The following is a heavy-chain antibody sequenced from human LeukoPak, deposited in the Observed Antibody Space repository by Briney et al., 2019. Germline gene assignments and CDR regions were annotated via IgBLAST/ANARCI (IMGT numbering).Heavy chain of an antibody. CDR2: ISYDGSNK. V-gene: IGHV3-30*18. CDR3: AKGSGGDYFPYYYYYGMDV. CDR1: GFTFSSYG. J-gene: IGHJ6*02. Sequence: PGRSLRLSCAAPGFTFSSYGMHWVRQAPGKGLEWVAVISYDGSNKYYADSVKGRFTISRDNSKNTLYLQMNSLRAEDTAVYYCAKGSGGDYFPYYYYYGMDVWGQGTTVTVSS. D-gene: IGHD4-17*01.